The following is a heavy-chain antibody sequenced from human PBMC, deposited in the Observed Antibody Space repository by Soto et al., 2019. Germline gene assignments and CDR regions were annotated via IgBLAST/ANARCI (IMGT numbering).Heavy chain of an antibody. Sequence: QVQLVESGGGLVKPGGSLRLSCAASGFTFSDYYMSWIRQAPGKGLEWVSYISSSGSYTNYADSVKGRFTISRDNAKNSLYLQMNSLRAEDTAVYYCARSRHRTITMIVVDLDYWGQGTLVTVSS. CDR1: GFTFSDYY. CDR2: ISSSGSYT. V-gene: IGHV3-11*06. CDR3: ARSRHRTITMIVVDLDY. J-gene: IGHJ4*02. D-gene: IGHD3-22*01.